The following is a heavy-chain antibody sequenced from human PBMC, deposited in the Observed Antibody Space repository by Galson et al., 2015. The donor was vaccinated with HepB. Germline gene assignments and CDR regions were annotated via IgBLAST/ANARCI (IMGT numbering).Heavy chain of an antibody. V-gene: IGHV2-70*11. CDR3: ARIRGGTLKSYYYYGMDV. Sequence: PALVTPTQTLTLPCTFSGFSLRTSGMCVSWIRQPPGKALEWLARIDWDDDKYYSTSLKTRLTISKDTSKNQVVLTMTNMDPVDTATYYCARIRGGTLKSYYYYGMDVWGQGTTVTVSS. D-gene: IGHD1-1*01. CDR2: IDWDDDK. CDR1: GFSLRTSGMC. J-gene: IGHJ6*02.